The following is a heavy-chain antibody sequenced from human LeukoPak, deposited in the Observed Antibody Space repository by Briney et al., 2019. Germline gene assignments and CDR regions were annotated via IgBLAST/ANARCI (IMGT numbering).Heavy chain of an antibody. D-gene: IGHD2-15*01. J-gene: IGHJ3*02. V-gene: IGHV3-23*01. CDR3: AKVVVAATLHLLLDAFDI. CDR1: GFTFSSYA. CDR2: ISGSGGST. Sequence: VGSLRLSCAASGFTFSSYAMSWVRQAPGKGLEWVSAISGSGGSTYYADSVKGQFTISRDNSKNTLYLQMNSLRAEDTAVYYCAKVVVAATLHLLLDAFDIWGQGTMITVSS.